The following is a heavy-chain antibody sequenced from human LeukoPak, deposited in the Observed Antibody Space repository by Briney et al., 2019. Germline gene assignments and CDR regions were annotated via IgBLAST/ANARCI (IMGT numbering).Heavy chain of an antibody. D-gene: IGHD1-26*01. CDR1: GFTVSSNY. CDR2: IYSGGST. J-gene: IGHJ4*02. Sequence: PGGSLRLSCAASGFTVSSNYMSWVRQAPGKGLEWVSVIYSGGSTYYADSVKGRFTISRDNSKNTLYLKMNSLRAKDTAVYYCARDSSGMGGSDYWGQGTLVTVSS. CDR3: ARDSSGMGGSDY. V-gene: IGHV3-66*01.